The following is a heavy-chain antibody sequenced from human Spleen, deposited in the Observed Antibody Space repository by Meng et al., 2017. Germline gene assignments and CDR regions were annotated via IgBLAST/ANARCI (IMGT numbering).Heavy chain of an antibody. Sequence: GESLKISCAASGFNFGRYGMHWVRQAPGKGLEWVASIWYDGSNKYYSDSVKGRFTISRDNSKDTLYLRMSSLRAEGTAVYYCARGLGYSGYRPGYLDCWGQGTLVTVSS. CDR1: GFNFGRYG. V-gene: IGHV3-33*01. D-gene: IGHD5-12*01. J-gene: IGHJ4*02. CDR2: IWYDGSNK. CDR3: ARGLGYSGYRPGYLDC.